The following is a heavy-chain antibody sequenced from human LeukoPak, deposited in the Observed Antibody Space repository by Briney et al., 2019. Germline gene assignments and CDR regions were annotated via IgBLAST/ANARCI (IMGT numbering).Heavy chain of an antibody. D-gene: IGHD5-12*01. Sequence: GGSLRLSCAASGLNFSIYDMSWVRQAPGKGLEWVSSISGSGGSTYYADSVKGRFTISRDNSKNTLYLQMNSLRAEDTAVYYCAKMSWPRFEDWGQGTLVTVSS. CDR3: AKMSWPRFED. CDR1: GLNFSIYD. V-gene: IGHV3-23*01. CDR2: ISGSGGST. J-gene: IGHJ4*02.